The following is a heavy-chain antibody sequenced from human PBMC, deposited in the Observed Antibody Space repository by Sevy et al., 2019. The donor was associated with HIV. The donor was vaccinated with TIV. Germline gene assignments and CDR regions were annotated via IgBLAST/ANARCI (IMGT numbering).Heavy chain of an antibody. J-gene: IGHJ6*02. Sequence: ASVKVSCKVSGYTLTELSMLWVRQPPGKGLEWMGRFDPEDGETIYAQKFLGRLTMTEDTSTDTAYMDLSSLRSEDTAVYYCATEDITMIPYGLDVWGQGTTVTVSS. V-gene: IGHV1-24*01. D-gene: IGHD3-22*01. CDR2: FDPEDGET. CDR1: GYTLTELS. CDR3: ATEDITMIPYGLDV.